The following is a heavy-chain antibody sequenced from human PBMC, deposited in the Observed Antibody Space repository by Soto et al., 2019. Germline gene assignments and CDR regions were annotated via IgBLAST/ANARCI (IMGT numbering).Heavy chain of an antibody. CDR3: ARDWNYDSSLETFDS. CDR1: GYAFTSHG. D-gene: IGHD3-22*01. CDR2: ISAYDGNT. Sequence: QVQLVQSGAEVKKPGASVKVSCKASGYAFTSHGISWVRQAPGQGREWMGWISAYDGNTNYAQKFQGRVTMTKDTSTSTAYMELRSLRSDDTAVYYCARDWNYDSSLETFDSWGQGTMVTVSS. J-gene: IGHJ3*02. V-gene: IGHV1-18*01.